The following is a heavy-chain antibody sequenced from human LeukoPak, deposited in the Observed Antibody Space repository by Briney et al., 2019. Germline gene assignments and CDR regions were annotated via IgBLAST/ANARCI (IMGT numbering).Heavy chain of an antibody. CDR2: IRYGGSDK. D-gene: IGHD6-19*01. CDR1: GFTFSSYG. V-gene: IGHV3-30*02. J-gene: IGHJ5*01. CDR3: ARVLEGRSGWFGEEFEF. Sequence: GGSLRLSCTASGFTFSSYGMHWVRQAPGRGLEWVAFIRYGGSDKYYADSVKGRFAISRDNSKNTLSLQMNSLRAEDTAAYYCARVLEGRSGWFGEEFEFWGQGTLVTVSS.